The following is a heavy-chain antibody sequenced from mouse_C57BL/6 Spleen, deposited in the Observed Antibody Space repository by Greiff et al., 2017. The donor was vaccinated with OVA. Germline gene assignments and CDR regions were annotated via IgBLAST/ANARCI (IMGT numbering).Heavy chain of an antibody. Sequence: EVMLVEPGEGLVKPGGSLKLSCAASGFTFSSYAMPWVRQTPEQRLEWVAYISSGGDYTYYADTVKGRFTISRDNARNTLYLQMSSLKSEDTAMFYCTGGGGSDGYVYYYAMDYWGQGTSVTVSS. CDR1: GFTFSSYA. D-gene: IGHD2-3*01. J-gene: IGHJ4*01. CDR3: TGGGGSDGYVYYYAMDY. CDR2: ISSGGDYT. V-gene: IGHV5-9-1*02.